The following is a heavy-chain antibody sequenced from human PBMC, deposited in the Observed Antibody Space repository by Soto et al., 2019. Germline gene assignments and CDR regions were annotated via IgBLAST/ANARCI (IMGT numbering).Heavy chain of an antibody. CDR2: IWCNGSDR. Sequence: QVHLVESGGGVVQPGRSLRLSCAASGFSFESYGMHWVRQAPGKGLEWVAAIWCNGSDRKYGDSVKGRFTISRDNSKNTVFLQMSSLSAEDTAVYYCVRGNGYTYGPFDNWGQGTLLTVSS. V-gene: IGHV3-33*01. CDR3: VRGNGYTYGPFDN. CDR1: GFSFESYG. J-gene: IGHJ4*02. D-gene: IGHD5-18*01.